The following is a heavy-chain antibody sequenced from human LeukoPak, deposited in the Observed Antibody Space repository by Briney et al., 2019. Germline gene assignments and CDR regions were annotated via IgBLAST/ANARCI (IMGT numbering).Heavy chain of an antibody. CDR3: ARQIKYYYDSSGYSNPVIAFDI. J-gene: IGHJ3*02. D-gene: IGHD3-22*01. V-gene: IGHV4-59*08. CDR1: GGSISSYY. CDR2: IYYSGST. Sequence: SETLSLTCTVSGGSISSYYWSWIRQPPGKGLEWIGDIYYSGSTKYNPSLKSRVTISVDTSKNKFSLKLSSVTAADTAVYYCARQIKYYYDSSGYSNPVIAFDIWGQGTMVTVSS.